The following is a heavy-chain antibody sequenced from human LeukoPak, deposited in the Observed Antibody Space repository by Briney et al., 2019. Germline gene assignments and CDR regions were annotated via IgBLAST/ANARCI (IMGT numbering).Heavy chain of an antibody. Sequence: SETLSLTCTVSGGSISSYYWSWIRQPPGKGLEWIGYIYYSGSTNYNPSLKSRVTISVDTSKNQLSLKLSSVTAADTAVYYCARDLGAPRGYWVQGTLVTVSS. CDR3: ARDLGAPRGY. CDR1: GGSISSYY. CDR2: IYYSGST. J-gene: IGHJ4*02. V-gene: IGHV4-59*01. D-gene: IGHD3-16*01.